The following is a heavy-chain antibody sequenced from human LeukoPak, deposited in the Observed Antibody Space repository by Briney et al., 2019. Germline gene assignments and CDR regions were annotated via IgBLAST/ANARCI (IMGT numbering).Heavy chain of an antibody. Sequence: ASVKVSCKASGYTFTGYYMHWVRQAPGQGLEWMGGIIPIFGTANYAQKFQGRVTITADESTSTAYMELSSLRPEDTAVYYCARDLGIAAAGTFDYWGQGTLVTVSS. D-gene: IGHD6-13*01. CDR1: GYTFTGYY. V-gene: IGHV1-69*13. CDR2: IIPIFGTA. CDR3: ARDLGIAAAGTFDY. J-gene: IGHJ4*02.